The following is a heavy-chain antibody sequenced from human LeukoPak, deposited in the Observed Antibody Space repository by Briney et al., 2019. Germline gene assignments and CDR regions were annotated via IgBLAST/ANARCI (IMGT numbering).Heavy chain of an antibody. Sequence: PGGSLRLSCAASGFTFSSYAMSWVRQAPGKGLEWVSAISGSGGSTYYADSVKGRFTISRDNSKNTLYLQMNSLRAEDTAVYYCAKDDRVVVVAATSEPEIWGQGTMVTVSS. D-gene: IGHD2-15*01. CDR2: ISGSGGST. CDR1: GFTFSSYA. V-gene: IGHV3-23*01. J-gene: IGHJ3*02. CDR3: AKDDRVVVVAATSEPEI.